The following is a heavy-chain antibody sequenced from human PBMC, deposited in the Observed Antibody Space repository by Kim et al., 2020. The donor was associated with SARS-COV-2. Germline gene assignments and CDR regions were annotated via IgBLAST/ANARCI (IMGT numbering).Heavy chain of an antibody. V-gene: IGHV4-59*01. CDR2: T. Sequence: TNYTPALKSRVTISVDTSKNQFSLKLSSVTAADTAVYYCARDRGPNFDYWGQGTLVTVSS. CDR3: ARDRGPNFDY. J-gene: IGHJ4*02.